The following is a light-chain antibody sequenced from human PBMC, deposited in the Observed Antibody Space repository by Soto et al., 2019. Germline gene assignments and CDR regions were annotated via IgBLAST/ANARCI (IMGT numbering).Light chain of an antibody. CDR1: QTISNTF. Sequence: ETVLTQSPATLSLSPGERATLSCTASQTISNTFLAWYQQRPGQAPRLLIYGASGRAAGIPDRFSGSGSGTDFTLSISRLEPEDFAVYYCQQRSNWPPITFGQGTRLEIK. V-gene: IGKV3D-20*02. CDR3: QQRSNWPPIT. CDR2: GAS. J-gene: IGKJ5*01.